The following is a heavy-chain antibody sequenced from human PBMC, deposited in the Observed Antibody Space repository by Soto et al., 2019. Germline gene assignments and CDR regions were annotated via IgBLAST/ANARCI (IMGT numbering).Heavy chain of an antibody. Sequence: QVQLVQSGAEVKKPGSSVKVSCKASGGTFSSYAISWVRQAPGQGLEWMGGIIPIFGTANYAQKFQGRVTITADESRSTAYMELSSLRSEDTAVYYCARDRFGYDSSGYYHPNFDYWGQGTLVTVSS. D-gene: IGHD3-22*01. V-gene: IGHV1-69*01. CDR2: IIPIFGTA. J-gene: IGHJ4*02. CDR1: GGTFSSYA. CDR3: ARDRFGYDSSGYYHPNFDY.